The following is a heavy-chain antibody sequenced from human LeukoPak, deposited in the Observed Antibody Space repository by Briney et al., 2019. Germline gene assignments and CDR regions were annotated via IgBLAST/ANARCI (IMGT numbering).Heavy chain of an antibody. Sequence: GGSLRLCCAASGFTFNTYGMSWVRQAPGKGLKWVSGISGSGGATYYADSVKGRFTISRDDHHNTLYLQMNSLRAEDTAVYFCAGGGVDYYGSGTYYLMYYFDYWGQGALVTVSS. CDR3: AGGGVDYYGSGTYYLMYYFDY. V-gene: IGHV3-23*01. CDR2: ISGSGGAT. CDR1: GFTFNTYG. D-gene: IGHD3-10*01. J-gene: IGHJ4*02.